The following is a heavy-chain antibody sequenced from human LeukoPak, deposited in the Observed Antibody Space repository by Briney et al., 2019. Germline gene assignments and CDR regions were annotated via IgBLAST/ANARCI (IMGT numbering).Heavy chain of an antibody. CDR1: GGSFSGYY. Sequence: SETLSLTCAVYGGSFSGYYWSWIRQPPGKGLEWIGEINHSGSTSYNPSLKSRVPISVDTSKNQFSLKLSSVTAADTAVYYCARLDTTPYYYGSGSYLPQPFDYWGQGTLVTVSS. CDR3: ARLDTTPYYYGSGSYLPQPFDY. V-gene: IGHV4-34*01. CDR2: INHSGST. D-gene: IGHD3-10*01. J-gene: IGHJ4*02.